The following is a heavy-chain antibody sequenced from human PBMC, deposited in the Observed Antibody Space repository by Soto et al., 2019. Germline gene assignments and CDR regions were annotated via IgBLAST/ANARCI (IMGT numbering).Heavy chain of an antibody. CDR2: MFYGGST. J-gene: IGHJ4*02. V-gene: IGHV4-39*01. Sequence: QLQLQESGPGLVKPSETLSLTCAVSGDSINSSSYDWGWIRQPPGKGLEWIGSMFYGGSTFYNPSLMSRGTGSVHKSQRQVSPRLASMTAADTAFYYCARHEKVGAPIDWGQGILVTVSS. D-gene: IGHD1-26*01. CDR1: GDSINSSSYD. CDR3: ARHEKVGAPID.